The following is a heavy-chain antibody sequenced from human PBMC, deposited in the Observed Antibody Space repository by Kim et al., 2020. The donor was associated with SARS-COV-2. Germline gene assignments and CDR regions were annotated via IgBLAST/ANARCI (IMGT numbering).Heavy chain of an antibody. CDR1: GGSISSSSYY. D-gene: IGHD6-19*01. CDR2: IYYSGST. CDR3: ARDLWAYSSGWSGMDY. Sequence: SETLSLTCTVSGGSISSSSYYWGWIRQPPGKGLEWIGSIYYSGSTYYNPSLKSRVTISVDTSKNQFSLKLSSVTAADTAVYYCARDLWAYSSGWSGMDYWGQGTLVTVSS. J-gene: IGHJ4*02. V-gene: IGHV4-39*07.